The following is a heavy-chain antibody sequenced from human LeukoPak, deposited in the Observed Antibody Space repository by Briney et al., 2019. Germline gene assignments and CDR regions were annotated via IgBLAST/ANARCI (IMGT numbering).Heavy chain of an antibody. CDR3: ARVPYYDSSGYDY. V-gene: IGHV3-53*05. D-gene: IGHD3-22*01. CDR2: LYSGGTT. Sequence: GGSLRLSCAASGFTVSSSYMSWVRQAPGTGLEWVSVLYSGGTTYYADSVRGRFTISRDNSKNTLYLQMNSLRAEDTAVYCCARVPYYDSSGYDYWGQGTLVTVSS. CDR1: GFTVSSSY. J-gene: IGHJ4*02.